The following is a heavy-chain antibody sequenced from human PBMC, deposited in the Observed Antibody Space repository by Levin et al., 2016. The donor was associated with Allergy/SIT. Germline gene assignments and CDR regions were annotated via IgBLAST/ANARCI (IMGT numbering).Heavy chain of an antibody. V-gene: IGHV3-23*01. CDR1: GFTFSSYA. CDR3: AKDYSSGWFDY. CDR2: ISGNGVST. Sequence: GGSLRLSCAASGFTFSSYAMNWVRQAPGKGLEWISVISGNGVSTHYADSVKGRFTISRDNSKNTLYLQMNSLRAEDTAIYYCAKDYSSGWFDYWGQGTLVTVSS. D-gene: IGHD6-19*01. J-gene: IGHJ4*02.